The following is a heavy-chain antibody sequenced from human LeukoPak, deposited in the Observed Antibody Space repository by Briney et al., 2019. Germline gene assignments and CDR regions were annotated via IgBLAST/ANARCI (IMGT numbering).Heavy chain of an antibody. D-gene: IGHD6-19*01. V-gene: IGHV1-69*05. CDR1: GGTFSSYA. Sequence: ASVKVSCKASGGTFSSYAISWVRQAPGQGLEWMGGIIPIFAAANYAQKFQGRVTITTDESTSTAYMELSSLRSEDTAVYYCARGPTVALDYWGQGTLVTVSS. CDR2: IIPIFAAA. J-gene: IGHJ4*02. CDR3: ARGPTVALDY.